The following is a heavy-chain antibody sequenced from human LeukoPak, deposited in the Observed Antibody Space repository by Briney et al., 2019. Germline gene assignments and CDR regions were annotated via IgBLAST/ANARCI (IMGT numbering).Heavy chain of an antibody. CDR3: ARDDPPNYDSLTGYYDALDI. V-gene: IGHV3-7*01. CDR1: GFTFGNYW. D-gene: IGHD3-9*01. J-gene: IGHJ3*02. Sequence: GGSLRLSCTASGFTFGNYWMTWVRQAPGKGLEWVANINEDGSKKYYVDSVKGRFTISRDNAKNSQYLQMNNLRAEDTAVYYCARDDPPNYDSLTGYYDALDIWGQGTMVTVSS. CDR2: INEDGSKK.